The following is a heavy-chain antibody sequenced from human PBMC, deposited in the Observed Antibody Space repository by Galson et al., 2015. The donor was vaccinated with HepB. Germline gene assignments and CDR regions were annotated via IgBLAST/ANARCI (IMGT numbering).Heavy chain of an antibody. CDR1: GFTFSTYG. V-gene: IGHV3-30*18. CDR2: ILYDGSNR. Sequence: SLRLSCAASGFTFSTYGMHWVRQAPGKGLEWVAVILYDGSNRYYADSVKGRFTISRDNSKNTLYLQMNSLRAEDTAVYYCAKDGCSGGGCYRRMVGYYYYGMDVWGQGTTVTVSS. J-gene: IGHJ6*02. D-gene: IGHD2-15*01. CDR3: AKDGCSGGGCYRRMVGYYYYGMDV.